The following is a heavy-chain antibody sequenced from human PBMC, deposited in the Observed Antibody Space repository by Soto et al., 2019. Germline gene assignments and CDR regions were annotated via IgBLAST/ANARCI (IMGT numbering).Heavy chain of an antibody. D-gene: IGHD5-12*01. CDR2: IYYSGST. CDR1: GGSISSSSYY. J-gene: IGHJ4*02. Sequence: SETLSLTCTVSGGSISSSSYYWGWIRQSPGKGLEWIGSIYYSGSTYYNPSLKSRVTISVDTSKNQFSLKLSSVTAADTAVYYCARLGGYDLLFDYWGQGTLVTVSS. V-gene: IGHV4-39*01. CDR3: ARLGGYDLLFDY.